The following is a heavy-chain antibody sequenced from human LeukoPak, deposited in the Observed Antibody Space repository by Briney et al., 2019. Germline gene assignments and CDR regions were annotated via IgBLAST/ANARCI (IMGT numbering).Heavy chain of an antibody. V-gene: IGHV3-7*01. J-gene: IGHJ4*02. CDR1: GFNFSNYW. D-gene: IGHD3-22*01. Sequence: GGSLRLSCGASGFNFSNYWMTWVRQAPGKGLEWVANINQDGGKKNYVDSVKGRFTISRDNAKNSLYLQMNSLRAEDTAVYYCARDIYYDSSGYYGSVYWGQGTLVTVSS. CDR3: ARDIYYDSSGYYGSVY. CDR2: INQDGGKK.